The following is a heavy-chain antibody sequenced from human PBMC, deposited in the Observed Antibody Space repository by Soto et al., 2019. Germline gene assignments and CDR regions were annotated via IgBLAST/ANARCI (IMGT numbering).Heavy chain of an antibody. CDR3: ARQPPATAAFDV. CDR1: GGSVSNYY. J-gene: IGHJ3*01. CDR2: IYYSGDT. D-gene: IGHD5-12*01. Sequence: QVQLQESGPGLVKPSETLSLTCTVSGGSVSNYYWSWIRQPPGKGLEWIGYIYYSGDTNYNPSLKSRVTMSVYTSKNQVSLSLRFVTAADSTVYYCARQPPATAAFDVCGQGTMVTVSS. V-gene: IGHV4-59*08.